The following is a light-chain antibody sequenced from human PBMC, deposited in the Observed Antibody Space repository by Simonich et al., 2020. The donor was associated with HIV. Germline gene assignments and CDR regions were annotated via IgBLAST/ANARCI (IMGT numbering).Light chain of an antibody. Sequence: EIVMTQSPATLSVSPGAKATLSCSASQSVSSNVAWYQQKPGQASRLLIYGASTRAMVIPARFSGSGSETEFTLTISSMQSEDFAVYYCKQYNNWPPYTFGQGTKLEIK. CDR1: QSVSSN. CDR3: KQYNNWPPYT. J-gene: IGKJ2*01. CDR2: GAS. V-gene: IGKV3-15*01.